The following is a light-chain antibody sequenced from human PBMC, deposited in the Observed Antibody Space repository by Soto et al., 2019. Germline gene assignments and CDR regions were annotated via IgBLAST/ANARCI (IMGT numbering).Light chain of an antibody. CDR2: WAS. CDR1: QSVLYSSNNKNY. CDR3: HQYYSTPLT. Sequence: DIVMTQSPDSLAVSLGERATINCKSSQSVLYSSNNKNYLAWYQQKPGQPPKLLIYWASTRESGVPDRFSGSGSGTDFTLTISSLQAEDVALYYCHQYYSTPLTFAGGTKVEIK. V-gene: IGKV4-1*01. J-gene: IGKJ4*01.